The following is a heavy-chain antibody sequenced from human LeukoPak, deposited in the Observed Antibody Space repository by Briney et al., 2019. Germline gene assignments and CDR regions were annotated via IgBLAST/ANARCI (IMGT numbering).Heavy chain of an antibody. J-gene: IGHJ5*02. Sequence: TSETLSLTCTVSGGSMSSYYWSWIRQPAGKGLEWIGRVYSYGSTNYNPSLKSRVTMSINTSKNQFSLKLTSVTAADTAVYYCARGYSSSWYWFGPWGQGALVTVSS. D-gene: IGHD6-13*01. CDR1: GGSMSSYY. V-gene: IGHV4-4*07. CDR3: ARGYSSSWYWFGP. CDR2: VYSYGST.